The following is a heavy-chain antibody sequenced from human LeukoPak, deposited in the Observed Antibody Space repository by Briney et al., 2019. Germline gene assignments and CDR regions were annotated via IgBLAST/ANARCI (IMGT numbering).Heavy chain of an antibody. V-gene: IGHV1-18*01. CDR2: ISAYNGNT. Sequence: ASVKVSCKASGYTFTSYGISWVRQGPGQGLEWMGWISAYNGNTNYAQKVQGRVTMTTDKSTNTAYMELRSLKSDDTAVYYCAGDRVDTAMGPIIDYWGRGTLVTVSS. D-gene: IGHD5-18*01. J-gene: IGHJ4*02. CDR3: AGDRVDTAMGPIIDY. CDR1: GYTFTSYG.